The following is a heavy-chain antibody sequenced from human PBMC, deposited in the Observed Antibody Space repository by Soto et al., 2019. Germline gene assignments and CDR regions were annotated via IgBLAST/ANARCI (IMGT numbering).Heavy chain of an antibody. CDR3: AIDPYGSWGSYIWYVDL. V-gene: IGHV3-23*01. CDR2: ISNSGGGT. J-gene: IGHJ2*01. Sequence: EVQLLESGGGLVQPGGSLRLSCVASGFTFSSFAVSWVRQAPGKGLEWVSVISNSGGGTYYAASLKGRFTISRDNSKNTLYLQLHSLTAEDTAIYFCAIDPYGSWGSYIWYVDLWGRGTLVTVSS. CDR1: GFTFSSFA. D-gene: IGHD3-16*01.